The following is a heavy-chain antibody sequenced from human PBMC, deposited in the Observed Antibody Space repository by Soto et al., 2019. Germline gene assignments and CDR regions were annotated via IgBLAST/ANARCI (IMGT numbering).Heavy chain of an antibody. J-gene: IGHJ3*02. CDR1: GFTFSSYS. CDR2: ISSSSTI. Sequence: GGSLRLSCAASGFTFSSYSMNWVRQAPGKGLEWVSYISSSSTIYYADSVKGRFTISRDNAKNSLYLQMNSLRDEDTAVYYCASYCGGDCYDAFDIWGQGTMVTVSS. CDR3: ASYCGGDCYDAFDI. V-gene: IGHV3-48*02. D-gene: IGHD2-21*02.